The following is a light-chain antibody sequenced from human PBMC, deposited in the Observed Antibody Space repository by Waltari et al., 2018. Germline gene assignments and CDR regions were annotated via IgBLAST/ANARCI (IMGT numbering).Light chain of an antibody. Sequence: QLVLPQSPSASASLGASVKLTCTLDSGHSSNIIAWLPQQPEKGPRYLMKVNSDGSQSKGDEIPDRFSGSSSGAERYLTISSLQSEDEADYYCQTGGHGTWVFGGGTKLTVL. CDR3: QTGGHGTWV. CDR1: SGHSSNI. CDR2: VNSDGSQ. V-gene: IGLV4-69*01. J-gene: IGLJ3*02.